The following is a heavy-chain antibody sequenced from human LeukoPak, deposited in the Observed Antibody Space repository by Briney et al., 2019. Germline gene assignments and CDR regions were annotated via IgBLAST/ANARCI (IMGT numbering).Heavy chain of an antibody. CDR1: GFNFTGYG. Sequence: PGRSLRLSCAASGFNFTGYGIHWVRQVPGKGLDWVAVIWYDGKNKYYADSVKGRFTISRDTSKNTVYLQMNSLRAEDTAVYYCTRVSESGNSDYWGQGTLVTVSS. V-gene: IGHV3-33*01. D-gene: IGHD4-23*01. CDR3: TRVSESGNSDY. CDR2: IWYDGKNK. J-gene: IGHJ4*02.